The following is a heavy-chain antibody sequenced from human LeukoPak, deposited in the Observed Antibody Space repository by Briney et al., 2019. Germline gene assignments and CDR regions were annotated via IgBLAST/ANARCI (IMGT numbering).Heavy chain of an antibody. CDR2: ISWNSGSI. CDR3: ARLWYSGSNYYYYYMDV. Sequence: PGGSLRLSCAASGFTFDDYAMHWVRQAPGKGLEWVSGISWNSGSIGYADSVKGRFTISRDNAKNSLYLQMKSLRAEDTATYFCARLWYSGSNYYYYYMDVWGKGTTVTVSS. V-gene: IGHV3-9*01. J-gene: IGHJ6*03. D-gene: IGHD1-26*01. CDR1: GFTFDDYA.